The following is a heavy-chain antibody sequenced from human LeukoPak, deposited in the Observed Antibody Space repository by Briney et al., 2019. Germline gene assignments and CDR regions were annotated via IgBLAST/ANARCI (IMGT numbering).Heavy chain of an antibody. D-gene: IGHD6-19*01. CDR3: AKESIADSSGWYRGSFDY. CDR1: GFTFSSYA. V-gene: IGHV3-23*01. Sequence: GGSLRLSCAASGFTFSSYAMSWVRQAPGKGLEWVSAISGSGGSTYYADSVKGRFTISRDNSKNTLYLQMNSLRAEDTAVYYCAKESIADSSGWYRGSFDYWGQGTLVTVSS. CDR2: ISGSGGST. J-gene: IGHJ4*02.